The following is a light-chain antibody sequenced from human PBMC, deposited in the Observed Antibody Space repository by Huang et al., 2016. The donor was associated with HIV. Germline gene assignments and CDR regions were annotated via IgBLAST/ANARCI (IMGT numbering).Light chain of an antibody. V-gene: IGKV3-15*01. CDR3: QHYNNWPWWT. J-gene: IGKJ1*01. Sequence: EVVMTQSPAILSVSPGERATLSCRASQNVTSNLAWYQQKPGQAPRLLIYSASTRATGIPARFSGSGSGTEFTLTISSLQSEDFAVYYCQHYNNWPWWTFGQGTKVEIK. CDR1: QNVTSN. CDR2: SAS.